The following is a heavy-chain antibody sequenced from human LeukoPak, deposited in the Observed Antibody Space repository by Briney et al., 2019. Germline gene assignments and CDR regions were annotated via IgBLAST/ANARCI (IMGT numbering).Heavy chain of an antibody. CDR2: IYYSGSI. V-gene: IGHV4-30-4*01. CDR1: GGAISSGDYY. Sequence: SQTLSLTCTVSGGAISSGDYYWNWIRQPPGKGLEWIGYIYYSGSIYYNPSLKSRVTISIQTSKNQFSLKLTSVTAADTAVYYCAGDYGDLLTGIRFDTWGQGTLVTVSS. D-gene: IGHD4-17*01. CDR3: AGDYGDLLTGIRFDT. J-gene: IGHJ5*02.